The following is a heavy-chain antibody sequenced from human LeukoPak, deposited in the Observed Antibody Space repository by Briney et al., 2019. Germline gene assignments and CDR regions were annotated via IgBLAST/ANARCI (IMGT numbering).Heavy chain of an antibody. Sequence: PGRSLRLSCAASGFTFSSYAMHWVRQAPGKGLEWVAVISYDGSNKYYADSVKGRFTISRDNSKNTLYLQMNSLRAEDTAVYYCAREGGGEWLREEFFDYWGQGTLVTVSS. D-gene: IGHD5-12*01. CDR3: AREGGGEWLREEFFDY. V-gene: IGHV3-30-3*01. CDR1: GFTFSSYA. J-gene: IGHJ4*02. CDR2: ISYDGSNK.